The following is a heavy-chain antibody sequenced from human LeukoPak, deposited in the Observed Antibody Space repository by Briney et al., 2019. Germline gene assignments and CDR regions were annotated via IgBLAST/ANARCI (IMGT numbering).Heavy chain of an antibody. CDR2: IDWDDDK. J-gene: IGHJ4*02. D-gene: IGHD6-19*01. Sequence: ESGPAMVKPTQTLTLTCTFSGFSLSTSGMRVSWIRQPPGKALEWLARIDWDDDKFYSPSLKTRLTISKDTSKHQVVLTMTNMDPVDTATYYCARTPIGIAVADPYYFDYWGQGTLVTVSS. V-gene: IGHV2-70*04. CDR3: ARTPIGIAVADPYYFDY. CDR1: GFSLSTSGMR.